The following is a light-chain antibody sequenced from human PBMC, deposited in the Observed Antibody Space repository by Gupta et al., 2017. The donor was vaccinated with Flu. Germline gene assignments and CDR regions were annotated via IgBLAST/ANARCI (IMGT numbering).Light chain of an antibody. V-gene: IGLV3-19*01. CDR2: GKN. CDR1: SLRSYY. J-gene: IGLJ2*01. CDR3: YCRDSSGNNVV. Sequence: SSELSQDPAVSVAFWQTDRITCQGDSLRSYYASWYQQKPGHAPVLVIYGKNNRPSGTPDLFSCSCSGNTASLTITGAQAEDEADYDCYCRDSSGNNVVFGGGTKLTVL.